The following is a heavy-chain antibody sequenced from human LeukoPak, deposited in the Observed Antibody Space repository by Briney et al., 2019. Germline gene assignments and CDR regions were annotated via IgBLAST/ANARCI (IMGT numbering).Heavy chain of an antibody. D-gene: IGHD3-3*01. CDR1: GFTFSSYS. J-gene: IGHJ4*02. CDR3: ASLPSGLRFLEWLPYFDY. Sequence: TGGSLRLSCAASGFTFSSYSMNWVRQAPGKGLEWVSYISSSSSTIYYADSVKGRFTISRDNAKNSLYLQMNSLRAEDTAVYYCASLPSGLRFLEWLPYFDYWGQGTLVTVSS. CDR2: ISSSSSTI. V-gene: IGHV3-48*01.